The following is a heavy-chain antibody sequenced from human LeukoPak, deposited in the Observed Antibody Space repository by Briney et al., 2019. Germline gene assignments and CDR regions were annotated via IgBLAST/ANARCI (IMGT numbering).Heavy chain of an antibody. J-gene: IGHJ6*02. CDR1: GGSFSGYY. CDR2: INHSGST. CDR3: ASVVPAAAAYYYYGMDV. Sequence: SSETLSLTCAVYGGSFSGYYWSWIRQPPGKGLEWIGEINHSGSTNYNPSLKSRVTISVDTSKNQFSLKLSSVTAADTAVYYCASVVPAAAAYYYYGMDVWGQGTTVTVSS. V-gene: IGHV4-34*01. D-gene: IGHD2-2*01.